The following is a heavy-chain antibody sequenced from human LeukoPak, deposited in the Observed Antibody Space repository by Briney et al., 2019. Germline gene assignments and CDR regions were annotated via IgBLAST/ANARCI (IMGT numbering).Heavy chain of an antibody. CDR2: VHHSGST. D-gene: IGHD1-14*01. V-gene: IGHV4-38-2*02. J-gene: IGHJ4*02. Sequence: PSETLSLTCTVSGYSNSRGYHWGWVRQPPGKGLEWIGSVHHSGSTYYNPSLKSRLTISADTSKNQFSLRLDSVTAADTAVYYCARVNFNPDYWGQGTLVTVSS. CDR3: ARVNFNPDY. CDR1: GYSNSRGYH.